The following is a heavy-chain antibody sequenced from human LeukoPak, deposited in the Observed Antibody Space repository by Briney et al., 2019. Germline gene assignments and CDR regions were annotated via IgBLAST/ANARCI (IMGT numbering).Heavy chain of an antibody. CDR1: GFTFSSYS. CDR2: ISSSSSYI. D-gene: IGHD6-6*01. CDR3: VRDRSGAALHDY. Sequence: GGSLRLSCAASGFTFSSYSMNWVRQAPGKGLEWVSYISSSSSYIYYGDSVKGRFTISRDNAKNSLYLQMNSLRAEDTAVYYCVRDRSGAALHDYWGQGTPVTVSS. J-gene: IGHJ4*02. V-gene: IGHV3-21*01.